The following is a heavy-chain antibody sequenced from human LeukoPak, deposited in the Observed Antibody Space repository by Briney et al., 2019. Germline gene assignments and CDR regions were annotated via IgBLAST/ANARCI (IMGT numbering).Heavy chain of an antibody. CDR1: GFTFNYAW. CDR3: TTDEDWNYARKDV. Sequence: NPGGSLRLSCAASGFTFNYAWMSWVRQVPGKGLEWVGQTVSEIDGGTTDYAAPVKGRFTTSRDDSKSTLYLQMNSLKIEDTAVYYCTTDEDWNYARKDVWGQGATVIVSS. J-gene: IGHJ6*02. V-gene: IGHV3-15*04. D-gene: IGHD1-7*01. CDR2: TVSEIDGGTT.